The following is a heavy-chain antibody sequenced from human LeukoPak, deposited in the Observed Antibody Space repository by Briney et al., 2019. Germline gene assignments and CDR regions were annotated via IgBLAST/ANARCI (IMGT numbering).Heavy chain of an antibody. J-gene: IGHJ4*02. CDR2: IRSKSNNYAT. CDR3: TRLSDGPFDY. Sequence: GGSLKLSCAASGFTFSGSAMHWVRQASGKGLEWVGRIRSKSNNYATAYAASVKGRFTISRDDSKNTAYLQMNSLKTEDTAVYYCTRLSDGPFDYWGQGTLVTVS. V-gene: IGHV3-73*01. D-gene: IGHD5-24*01. CDR1: GFTFSGSA.